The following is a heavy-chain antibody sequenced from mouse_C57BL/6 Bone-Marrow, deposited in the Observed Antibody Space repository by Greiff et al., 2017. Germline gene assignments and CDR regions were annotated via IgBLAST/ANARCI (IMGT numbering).Heavy chain of an antibody. D-gene: IGHD2-4*01. CDR1: GFTFSSYG. CDR2: ISSGGSYT. Sequence: EVKLVESGGDLVKPGGSLKLSCAASGFTFSSYGMSWVRQTPDKRLEWVATISSGGSYTYYPDSVKGRFTISRDNAKNTLYLQMSSLKSEDTAMYYCARRYDYDGAYWGQGTLVTVSA. CDR3: ARRYDYDGAY. J-gene: IGHJ3*01. V-gene: IGHV5-6*02.